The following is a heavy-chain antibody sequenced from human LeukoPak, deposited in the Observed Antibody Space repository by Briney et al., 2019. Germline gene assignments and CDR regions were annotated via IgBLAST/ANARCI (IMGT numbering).Heavy chain of an antibody. CDR3: ARGTVTTLFDY. J-gene: IGHJ4*02. CDR2: LYTSGST. V-gene: IGHV4-4*07. D-gene: IGHD4-17*01. Sequence: SETLSLTCFVTGGSISYYYWSWIRQPAGKGLEWIGRLYTSGSTDYNPSLKSRVTMSVDTSKNQFSLKLRSVTAADTTVYYCARGTVTTLFDYWGQGTLVTVSS. CDR1: GGSISYYY.